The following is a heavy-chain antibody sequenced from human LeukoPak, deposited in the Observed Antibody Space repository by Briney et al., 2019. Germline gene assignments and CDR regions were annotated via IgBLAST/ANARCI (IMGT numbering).Heavy chain of an antibody. Sequence: ASVKVSCKASGYTFTSYAMHWVRQAPGQRLEWMGWINAGNGNTKYSQKFQGGVTITRDTSASTAYMELSSLRSEDTAVYYCARVEGPITIFGVVPYGMDVWGQGTTVTVSS. V-gene: IGHV1-3*01. D-gene: IGHD3-3*01. CDR2: INAGNGNT. CDR1: GYTFTSYA. CDR3: ARVEGPITIFGVVPYGMDV. J-gene: IGHJ6*02.